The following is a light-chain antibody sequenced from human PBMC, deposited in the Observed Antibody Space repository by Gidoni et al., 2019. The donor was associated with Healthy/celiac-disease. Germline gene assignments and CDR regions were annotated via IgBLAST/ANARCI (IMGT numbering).Light chain of an antibody. V-gene: IGKV1-39*01. CDR3: QQSYSTLPYT. CDR2: AAS. Sequence: DIQMTQSPSSLSASVGDRVTITCRASQSISSYLNWYQQKPGKAPKLLIYAASSLQSGVPSRFSGSGSGTDLTLTISSLQPEDFATYYCQQSYSTLPYTFGQXTKLEIK. CDR1: QSISSY. J-gene: IGKJ2*01.